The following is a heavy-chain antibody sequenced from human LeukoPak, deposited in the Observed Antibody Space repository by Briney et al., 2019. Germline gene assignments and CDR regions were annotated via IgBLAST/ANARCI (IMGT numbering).Heavy chain of an antibody. J-gene: IGHJ6*03. V-gene: IGHV4-39*07. CDR2: IYYSGST. CDR1: GGSISSSSYY. Sequence: PSETLSLTCTVSGGSISSSSYYWGWLRQPPGKGLEWIGSIYYSGSTYYNPSLKSRVTISVDTSKNQFSLKLSSVTAADTAVYYCAKGAGATNYYYYYYMDVWGKGTTVTVSS. CDR3: AKGAGATNYYYYYYMDV. D-gene: IGHD1-26*01.